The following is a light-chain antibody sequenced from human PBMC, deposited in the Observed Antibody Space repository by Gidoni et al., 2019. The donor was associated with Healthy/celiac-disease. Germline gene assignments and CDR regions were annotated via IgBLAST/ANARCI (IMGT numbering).Light chain of an antibody. CDR2: KDS. CDR3: QSADSSGTYVV. J-gene: IGLJ2*01. V-gene: IGLV3-25*02. Sequence: SYELTQPSSVSVSPGQTARITCSGDALPKQYAYWYQQKPGQAPGLVIYKDSERPSGIPERFSGSSSGTTVTLTISGVQAEDEADYYCQSADSSGTYVVFGGGTKLTVL. CDR1: ALPKQY.